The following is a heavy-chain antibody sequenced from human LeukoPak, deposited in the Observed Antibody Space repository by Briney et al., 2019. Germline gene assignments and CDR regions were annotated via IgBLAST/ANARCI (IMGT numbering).Heavy chain of an antibody. J-gene: IGHJ5*02. V-gene: IGHV4-4*07. D-gene: IGHD2-8*02. CDR3: ARDELVGDWFDP. CDR2: IYTSGST. CDR1: GGSISSYY. Sequence: SETLSLTCTVSGGSISSYYWSWIRQPAGKGLKWIGRIYTSGSTNYNPSLKSRVTMSVDTSKNQFSLKLSSVTAADTAVYYCARDELVGDWFDPWGQGTLVTVSS.